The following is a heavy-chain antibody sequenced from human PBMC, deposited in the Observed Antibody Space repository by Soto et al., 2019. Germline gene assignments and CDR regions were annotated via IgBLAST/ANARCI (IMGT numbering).Heavy chain of an antibody. D-gene: IGHD6-19*01. Sequence: EVQLLESGGGLVQPGGSLRLSCAASGFTFSSYAMSWVRQAPGKGLEWVSAISGSGCSTYYADSVKGRFTISRDNSKNTLYLQMNSLRAEDTAVYYCAKDPGASSYWHGGLYWGQGTLVTVSS. CDR3: AKDPGASSYWHGGLY. CDR2: ISGSGCST. CDR1: GFTFSSYA. V-gene: IGHV3-23*01. J-gene: IGHJ4*02.